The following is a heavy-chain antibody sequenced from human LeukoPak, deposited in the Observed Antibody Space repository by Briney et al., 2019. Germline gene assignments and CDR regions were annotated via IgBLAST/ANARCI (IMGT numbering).Heavy chain of an antibody. D-gene: IGHD3-10*01. V-gene: IGHV4-4*02. Sequence: SGTLSLTCAVSGGSISSSNWWSWVRQPPGKGLEWIGYIYYSGSTKYNPSLKSRVTISLDTSKKQVSLRLSSVTAADTAVYYCARQLGSLWFGEPNWSDPWGQGTLVTVSS. J-gene: IGHJ5*02. CDR3: ARQLGSLWFGEPNWSDP. CDR1: GGSISSSNW. CDR2: IYYSGST.